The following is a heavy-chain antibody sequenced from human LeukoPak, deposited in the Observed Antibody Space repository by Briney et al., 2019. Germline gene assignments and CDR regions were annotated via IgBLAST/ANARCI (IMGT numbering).Heavy chain of an antibody. CDR2: ISSSSSYI. CDR3: ARDLYSYGRFDY. J-gene: IGHJ4*02. V-gene: IGHV3-21*04. Sequence: PGGSLRLSCAASGFTFSSYSMNWVRQAPGKGLEWVSSISSSSSYIYYADSVKGRFTISRDNAKNSLYLQVNSLRDEDTAVYYCARDLYSYGRFDYWGQGTLVTISS. D-gene: IGHD5-18*01. CDR1: GFTFSSYS.